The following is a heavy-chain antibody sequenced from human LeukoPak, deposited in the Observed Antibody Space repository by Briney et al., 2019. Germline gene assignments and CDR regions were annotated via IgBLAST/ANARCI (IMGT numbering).Heavy chain of an antibody. CDR3: ARDHCSGGSCYPGWFDP. D-gene: IGHD2-15*01. Sequence: PSETLSLTCTVSGGSIRSYYWSWIRQPPGKGLEWIAYIYYSGSTNYNPSLKSRVTISVDTSKNQFSLKLSSVTAADTAVYYCARDHCSGGSCYPGWFDPWGQGTLVTVSS. CDR2: IYYSGST. CDR1: GGSIRSYY. J-gene: IGHJ5*02. V-gene: IGHV4-59*01.